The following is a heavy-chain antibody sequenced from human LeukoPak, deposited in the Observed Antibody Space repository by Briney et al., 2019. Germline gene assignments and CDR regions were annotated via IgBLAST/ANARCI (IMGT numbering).Heavy chain of an antibody. V-gene: IGHV3-23*01. Sequence: GGSLRLSCAASGFTFSSYAMSWVRQAPGKGLEWVSAISGSGGSTYYADSVKGRFTISRDNSKNTLYLQMNSLRAEDTAVYYCVKASRFLEWLLYDYYMDVWGKGTTVTVSS. CDR1: GFTFSSYA. J-gene: IGHJ6*03. CDR2: ISGSGGST. CDR3: VKASRFLEWLLYDYYMDV. D-gene: IGHD3-3*01.